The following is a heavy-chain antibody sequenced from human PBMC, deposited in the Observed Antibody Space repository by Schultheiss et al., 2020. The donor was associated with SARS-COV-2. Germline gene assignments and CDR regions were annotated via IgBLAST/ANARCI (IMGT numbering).Heavy chain of an antibody. CDR3: AGGRDCSGGSCYSDWFDP. V-gene: IGHV1-18*01. CDR1: GGTFSSYT. Sequence: ASVKVSCKASGGTFSSYTISWVRQAPGQGLEWMGWISAYNGNTNYAQKLQGRVTMTTDTSTSTAYMELRSLRSDDTAVYYCAGGRDCSGGSCYSDWFDPWGQGTLVTVSS. J-gene: IGHJ5*02. CDR2: ISAYNGNT. D-gene: IGHD2-15*01.